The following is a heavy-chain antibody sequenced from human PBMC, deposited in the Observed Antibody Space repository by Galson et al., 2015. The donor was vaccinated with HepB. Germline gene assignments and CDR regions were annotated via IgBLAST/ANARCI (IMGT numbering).Heavy chain of an antibody. CDR2: ISGSGGYA. J-gene: IGHJ4*02. CDR1: GFTFSSYA. Sequence: LRLSWAASGFTFSSYALSWVRQTTENGLAWLSAISGSGGYAYYADSGKGRFTISRDKTKNTVSLQMDSLRVEDTAIYYCAKDHIDYWGQGTLVTVSS. CDR3: AKDHIDY. V-gene: IGHV3-23*01.